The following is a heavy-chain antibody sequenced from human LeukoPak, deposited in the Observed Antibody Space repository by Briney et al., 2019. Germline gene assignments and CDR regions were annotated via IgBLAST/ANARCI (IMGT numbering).Heavy chain of an antibody. V-gene: IGHV3-23*01. CDR3: AKSIGGVVVVAADY. CDR2: ISGSGGTT. Sequence: GGSLRLSCAASGFTFSTYAMTWVRQAPGKGLEWVSVISGSGGTTYYADSVKGRFTLPRDNSKNTVFLQMNSLRAEDTAVYYCAKSIGGVVVVAADYWGQGTLVTVSS. J-gene: IGHJ4*02. CDR1: GFTFSTYA. D-gene: IGHD2-15*01.